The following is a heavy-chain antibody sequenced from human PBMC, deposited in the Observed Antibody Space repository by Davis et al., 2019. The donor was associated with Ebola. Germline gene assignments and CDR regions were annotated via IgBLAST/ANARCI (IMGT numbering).Heavy chain of an antibody. CDR2: IRSKANSYAT. V-gene: IGHV3-73*01. D-gene: IGHD6-25*01. Sequence: GESLKISCAASGFTFSSYAMHWVRQASGKGLEWVGRIRSKANSYATAYAASVKGRFTISRDDSKNTAYLQMNSLKTEDTAVYYCTYTYSSGEDVWGQGTTVTVSS. J-gene: IGHJ6*02. CDR3: TYTYSSGEDV. CDR1: GFTFSSYA.